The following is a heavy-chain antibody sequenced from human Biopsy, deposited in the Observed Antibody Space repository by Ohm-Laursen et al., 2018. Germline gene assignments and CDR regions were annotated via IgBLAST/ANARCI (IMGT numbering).Heavy chain of an antibody. J-gene: IGHJ4*02. CDR3: ARGPHSGSHSCFDY. CDR2: IIPMFGTA. V-gene: IGHV1-69*01. CDR1: GSTFINYA. D-gene: IGHD1-26*01. Sequence: GSSVKVSCKASGSTFINYAISWVRQAPGQGLEWMGGIIPMFGTANYAQLFQGRVTITADESTSTSYMELSSLTSEDTAIYSCARGPHSGSHSCFDYWGRGTLVTVSS.